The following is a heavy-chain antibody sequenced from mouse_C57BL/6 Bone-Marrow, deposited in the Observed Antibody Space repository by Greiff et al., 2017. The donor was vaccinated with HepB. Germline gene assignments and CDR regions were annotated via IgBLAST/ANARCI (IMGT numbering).Heavy chain of an antibody. V-gene: IGHV14-4*01. CDR2: IDPENGDT. J-gene: IGHJ2*01. Sequence: VQLKESGAELVRPGASVKLSCTASGFNIKDDYMHWVKQRPEQGLEWIGWIDPENGDTEYASKFQGKATITADTSSNTAYLLLSSLTSEDTAVYYCTTRGTSRDYWGQGTTLTVSS. CDR1: GFNIKDDY. D-gene: IGHD3-3*01. CDR3: TTRGTSRDY.